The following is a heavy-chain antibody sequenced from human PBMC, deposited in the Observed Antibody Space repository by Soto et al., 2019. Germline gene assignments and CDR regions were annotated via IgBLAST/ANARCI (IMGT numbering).Heavy chain of an antibody. D-gene: IGHD1-1*01. CDR2: ISGSGGST. V-gene: IGHV3-23*01. CDR3: AKAGAAATKGRVRTTNYYYYYMDV. Sequence: QPGGSLRLSCAASGFTFSSYAMSLVRQAPGKGLEWVSAISGSGGSTYYADSVKGRFTVSRDNSKNTLYLQMNSLRAEDTAVYYCAKAGAAATKGRVRTTNYYYYYMDVWGKGTTVTVSS. J-gene: IGHJ6*03. CDR1: GFTFSSYA.